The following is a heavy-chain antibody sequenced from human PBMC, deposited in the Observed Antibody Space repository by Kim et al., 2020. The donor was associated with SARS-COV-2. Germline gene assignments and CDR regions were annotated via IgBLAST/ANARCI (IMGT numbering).Heavy chain of an antibody. J-gene: IGHJ4*02. Sequence: SETLSLTCTVSGGSISSGSYYWSWIRQPAGKGLEWIGRIYTSGSTNYNPSLKSRVTISVDTSKNQFSLKLSSVTAADTAVYYCAREKELLDSVDYFDYWGQGTLVTVSS. CDR2: IYTSGST. D-gene: IGHD1-26*01. CDR3: AREKELLDSVDYFDY. V-gene: IGHV4-61*02. CDR1: GGSISSGSYY.